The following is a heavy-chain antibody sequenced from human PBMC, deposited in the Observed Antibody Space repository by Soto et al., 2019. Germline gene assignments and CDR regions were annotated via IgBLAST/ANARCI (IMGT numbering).Heavy chain of an antibody. V-gene: IGHV4-4*02. Sequence: VQLQESGPGLVKPSGTLSLTCAVSGGSISSSHWWTWVRQSPGKGLEYIGEISHSGTSNSNPSLKSRVTLSVHKSKNHCSLTLTSVTAADTAVYYCARVVLTITRGAFDAWGQGTLVIVSS. CDR2: ISHSGTS. CDR1: GGSISSSHW. D-gene: IGHD3-9*01. J-gene: IGHJ3*01. CDR3: ARVVLTITRGAFDA.